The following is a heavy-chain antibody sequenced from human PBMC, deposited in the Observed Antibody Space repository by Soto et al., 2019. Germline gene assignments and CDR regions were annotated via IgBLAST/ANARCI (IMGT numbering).Heavy chain of an antibody. CDR3: ARHDFGDPDY. CDR1: GGSISSYY. CDR2: IYYSGST. J-gene: IGHJ4*02. D-gene: IGHD4-17*01. Sequence: SETLSLTCTVSGGSISSYYWSWIRQPPGKGLEWIGYIYYSGSTNYNPSLKSRVTMSVDTSKNQFSLKLSSVTAADTAVYYCARHDFGDPDYWGQGTLVTVSS. V-gene: IGHV4-59*08.